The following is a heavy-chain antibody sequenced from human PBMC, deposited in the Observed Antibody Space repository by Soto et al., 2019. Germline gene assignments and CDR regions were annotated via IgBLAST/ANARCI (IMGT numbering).Heavy chain of an antibody. CDR3: VKDGSSGWPYFDDMDV. D-gene: IGHD6-19*01. Sequence: GGSLRLSCAASGFTFSSYGMHWVRQAPGKGLEWVAVILYDGSKKYYADSVKGRFTISRDNSKNTLYLQMSSLRAEDTALYYCVKDGSSGWPYFDDMDVWGQGTTVTV. CDR1: GFTFSSYG. J-gene: IGHJ6*02. V-gene: IGHV3-30*18. CDR2: ILYDGSKK.